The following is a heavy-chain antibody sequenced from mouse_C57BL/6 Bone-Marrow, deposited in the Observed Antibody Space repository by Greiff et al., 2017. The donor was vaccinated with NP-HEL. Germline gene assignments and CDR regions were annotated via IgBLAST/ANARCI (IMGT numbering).Heavy chain of an antibody. CDR3: ARRGAGCSSYWDFEV. V-gene: IGHV5-6*01. CDR1: GFTFSSYG. J-gene: IGHJ1*03. CDR2: ISSGGSYT. Sequence: EVQLVESGGDLVKPGGSLKLSCAASGFTFSSYGMSWVRQTPDKRLEWVATISSGGSYTYYPDSVKGRFTISRDNAKNTLYLQMSSLKSEDTAMYYCARRGAGCSSYWDFEVWGTGTTVTVSS.